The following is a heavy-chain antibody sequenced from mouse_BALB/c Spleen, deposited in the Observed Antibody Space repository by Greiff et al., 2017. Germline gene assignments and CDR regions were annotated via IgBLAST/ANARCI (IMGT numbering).Heavy chain of an antibody. J-gene: IGHJ2*01. CDR2: ISDGGSYT. Sequence: EVHLVESGGGLVKPGGSLKLSCAASGFTFSDYYMYWVRQTPEKRLEWVATISDGGSYTYYPDSVKGRFTISRDNAKNTLYLEMSSLRSEDTAMYYCAREGGYYWGQGTTLTVSS. CDR3: AREGGYY. CDR1: GFTFSDYY. V-gene: IGHV5-4*02.